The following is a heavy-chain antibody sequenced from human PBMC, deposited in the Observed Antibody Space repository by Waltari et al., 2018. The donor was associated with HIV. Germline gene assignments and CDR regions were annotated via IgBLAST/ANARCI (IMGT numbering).Heavy chain of an antibody. CDR2: INPNSGGT. CDR1: GYTFTGYY. D-gene: IGHD6-19*01. J-gene: IGHJ5*02. Sequence: QVQLVQSGAEVKKPGASVKVSCKASGYTFTGYYMQWERKAPGKGLEWMGWINPNSGGTNYAQRVQGRVTMTRDTSISTAYMELSRLRSDDTAVYYCARVGIAVAGTGWFDPWGQGTLVTVSS. V-gene: IGHV1-2*02. CDR3: ARVGIAVAGTGWFDP.